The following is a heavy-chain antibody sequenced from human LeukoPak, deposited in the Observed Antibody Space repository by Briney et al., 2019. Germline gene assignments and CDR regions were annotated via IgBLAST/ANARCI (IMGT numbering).Heavy chain of an antibody. D-gene: IGHD4-23*01. V-gene: IGHV3-23*01. CDR3: ARRIIGVTTMEYYFDY. Sequence: PGGSLRLSCAASGFTFSNYAMSWVRQAPGKGLEWVSAISNSGGSTNYADSVKGRFTISRDNSKNTLYLQMNSLKVEDTAVYYCARRIIGVTTMEYYFDYWGQGTLVTVSS. CDR2: ISNSGGST. CDR1: GFTFSNYA. J-gene: IGHJ4*02.